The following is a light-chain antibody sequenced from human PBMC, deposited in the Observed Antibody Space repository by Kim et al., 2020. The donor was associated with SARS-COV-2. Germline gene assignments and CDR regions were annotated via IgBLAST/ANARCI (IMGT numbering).Light chain of an antibody. CDR2: KAS. J-gene: IGKJ1*01. CDR3: QQYYSYPT. Sequence: SATVGDRVTITCRASQSISSWLAWYQQKPVKAPKVLIYKASSLQSGVPSRFSGSGSGAEFTLTISSLQPDDFATYYCQQYYSYPTFGQGTKVDIK. CDR1: QSISSW. V-gene: IGKV1-5*03.